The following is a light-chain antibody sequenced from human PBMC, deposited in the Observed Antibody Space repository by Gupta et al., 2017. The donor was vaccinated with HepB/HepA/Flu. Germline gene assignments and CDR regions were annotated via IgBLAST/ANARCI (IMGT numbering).Light chain of an antibody. CDR2: QDR. CDR1: QLRDKY. V-gene: IGLV3-1*01. CDR3: QAWDSNNVV. J-gene: IGLJ2*01. Sequence: SYELTQPPSVSVSPGQTATITCSADQLRDKYVCWYQQKPGQSPVLVIYQDRKRPSGIPERFSGSNSGNTATLTISGTQAMDEADYYCQAWDSNNVVFGGGTKLTVL.